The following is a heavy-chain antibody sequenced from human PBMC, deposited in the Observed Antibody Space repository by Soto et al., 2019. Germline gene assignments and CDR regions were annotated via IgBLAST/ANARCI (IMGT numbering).Heavy chain of an antibody. Sequence: AETPSLTCAVYGGSFSGYYWSWIRQPPGKGLEWIGEINHSGSTNYNPSLKSRVTISVDTSKNQFSLKLSSVTAADTAVYYCASLIVGAPGDAFDIWGQGTMVTVSS. V-gene: IGHV4-34*01. CDR1: GGSFSGYY. CDR3: ASLIVGAPGDAFDI. CDR2: INHSGST. D-gene: IGHD1-26*01. J-gene: IGHJ3*02.